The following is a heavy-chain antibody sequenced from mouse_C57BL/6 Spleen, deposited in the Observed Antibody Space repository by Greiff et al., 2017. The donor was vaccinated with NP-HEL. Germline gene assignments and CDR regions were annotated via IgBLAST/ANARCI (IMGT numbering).Heavy chain of an antibody. CDR3: AREGDYHYFDY. V-gene: IGHV5-16*01. CDR1: GFTFSDYY. J-gene: IGHJ2*01. Sequence: EVKLMESEGGLVQPGSSMKLSCTASGFTFSDYYMAWVRQVPEKGLEWVANINYDGSSTYYLDSLKSRFIISRDNAKNILYLQMSSLKSEDTATYYCAREGDYHYFDYWGQGTTLTVSS. CDR2: INYDGSST. D-gene: IGHD2-4*01.